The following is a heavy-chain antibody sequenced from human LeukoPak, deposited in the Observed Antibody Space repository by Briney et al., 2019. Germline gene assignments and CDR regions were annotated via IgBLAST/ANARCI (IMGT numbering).Heavy chain of an antibody. D-gene: IGHD4-23*01. CDR2: ISSNGGST. CDR1: GFTFSSYA. CDR3: ARDHGGNSFDY. Sequence: GGSLRLSCAASGFTFSSYAMHWVRQAPGKGLEYVSAISSNGGSTYYANSVKGRFTISRDNFKNTLYLQMGSLRAEDMAVYYCARDHGGNSFDYWGQGTLVTVSS. V-gene: IGHV3-64*01. J-gene: IGHJ4*02.